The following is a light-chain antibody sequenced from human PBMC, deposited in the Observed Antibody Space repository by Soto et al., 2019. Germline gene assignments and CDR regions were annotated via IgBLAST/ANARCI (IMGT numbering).Light chain of an antibody. Sequence: DIVMTQSPDSLAVSLGERATINCKSSQSVLYSSNNKNYLDWYQQKPGQPPKLLIYWASTRESGVPDRFSGSGSGTDFTLTISSLQAEDVAVYYCKQYYTTPITFGGGTKVDIK. J-gene: IGKJ4*01. CDR1: QSVLYSSNNKNY. CDR2: WAS. CDR3: KQYYTTPIT. V-gene: IGKV4-1*01.